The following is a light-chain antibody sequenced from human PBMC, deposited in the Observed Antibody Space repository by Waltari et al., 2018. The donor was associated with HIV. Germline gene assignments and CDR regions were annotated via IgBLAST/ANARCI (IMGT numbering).Light chain of an antibody. CDR1: ALPKQY. CDR2: KDT. CDR3: QSADSNASLWV. Sequence: SYELTQPPSVSVSPEQTARITCSGDALPKQYAYWYQQRPGQAPVLVIYKDTERPSGIPERFSGSSSGTTATLTIIGVQAQDEADYHCQSADSNASLWVFGGGTKLTVL. J-gene: IGLJ3*02. V-gene: IGLV3-25*03.